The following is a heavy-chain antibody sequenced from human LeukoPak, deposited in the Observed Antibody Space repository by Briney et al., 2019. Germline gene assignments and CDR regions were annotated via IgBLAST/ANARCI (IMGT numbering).Heavy chain of an antibody. J-gene: IGHJ5*02. CDR1: GFTFSSYA. V-gene: IGHV3-23*01. CDR2: ISGGGGST. Sequence: GGSLRLSCAASGFTFSSYAMSWVRQAPGRGLEWVSGISGGGGSTYYADSVKGRFTISRDNSKNTLYLQMNSLRAEDTAVYYCAKDYSSSLTNWFDPWGQGTLVTVSS. CDR3: AKDYSSSLTNWFDP. D-gene: IGHD6-6*01.